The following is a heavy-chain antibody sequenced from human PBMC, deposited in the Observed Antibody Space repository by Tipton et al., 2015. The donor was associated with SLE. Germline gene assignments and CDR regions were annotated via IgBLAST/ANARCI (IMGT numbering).Heavy chain of an antibody. CDR1: GPSLSSSTYD. D-gene: IGHD2-21*02. J-gene: IGHJ3*02. V-gene: IGHV4-39*07. Sequence: TLSLTCTVSGPSLSSSTYDWGWIRQPPGKGLEWIGSTYITGNTHYTPSLQSRVTISVDTSRNQVSLKLRSVTAADTALYYCVREGAGDLGAFDIWGPGTLVTVSS. CDR2: TYITGNT. CDR3: VREGAGDLGAFDI.